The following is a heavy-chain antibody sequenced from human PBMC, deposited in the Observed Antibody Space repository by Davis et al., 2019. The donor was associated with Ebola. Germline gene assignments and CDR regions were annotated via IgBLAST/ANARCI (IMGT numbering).Heavy chain of an antibody. Sequence: AASVKVSCKASGYTFTGYYMHCVRQAPGQGLEWMGWINPNSGGTNYAQKFQGWVTMTRDKSISTAYMELSRLRSDDTAVYYCERVMPHYYYGMDVWGKGTTVTVSA. CDR3: ERVMPHYYYGMDV. V-gene: IGHV1-2*04. J-gene: IGHJ6*04. D-gene: IGHD2-2*01. CDR1: GYTFTGYY. CDR2: INPNSGGT.